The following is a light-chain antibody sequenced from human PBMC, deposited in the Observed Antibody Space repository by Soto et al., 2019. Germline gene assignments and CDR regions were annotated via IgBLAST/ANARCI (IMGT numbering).Light chain of an antibody. V-gene: IGKV3-15*01. CDR1: QSVSSSY. CDR2: GAS. CDR3: QQYNNWPRT. J-gene: IGKJ1*01. Sequence: EIVLTQSPGTLSLSPGERATLSCRASQSVSSSYLAWYQQKPGQAPRLLIYGASTRATGIPARFSGSGSGTEFTLTISSLQSGDFAVYYCQQYNNWPRTFGQGTRWIS.